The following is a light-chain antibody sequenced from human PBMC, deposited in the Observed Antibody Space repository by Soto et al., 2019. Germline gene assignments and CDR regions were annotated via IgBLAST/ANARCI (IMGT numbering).Light chain of an antibody. J-gene: IGKJ1*01. CDR2: AAS. Sequence: DIQMTQSPSSLSASVEDRVIITCRASQSISNHLNWYQQKPGKAPKLLIFAASSLESGVPSRFSGSRSGTEFTLTISSLQPDDFATYYCQQYNSYSGAFGQGTKVDIK. CDR1: QSISNH. V-gene: IGKV1-5*01. CDR3: QQYNSYSGA.